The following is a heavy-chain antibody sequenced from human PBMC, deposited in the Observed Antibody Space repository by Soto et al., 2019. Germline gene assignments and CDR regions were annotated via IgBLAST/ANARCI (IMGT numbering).Heavy chain of an antibody. CDR2: IIPILGIA. V-gene: IGHV1-69*02. CDR3: ARSSSGYDFHY. J-gene: IGHJ4*02. CDR1: GGTFSSYT. Sequence: QVQLVQSGAEVKKPGSSVKVSCKASGGTFSSYTISWVRQAPGQGLEWMGRIIPILGIANYAQKFQGRVTLTADKSTTTAYMELSSLRSEDTAVYYCARSSSGYDFHYWGQGTLVTVSS. D-gene: IGHD5-12*01.